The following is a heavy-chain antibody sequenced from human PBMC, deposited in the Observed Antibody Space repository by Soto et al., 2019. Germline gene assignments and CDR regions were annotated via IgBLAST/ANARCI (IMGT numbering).Heavy chain of an antibody. CDR3: AKDRDSSSWYTARGPDY. D-gene: IGHD6-13*01. CDR2: ISYDGSNK. J-gene: IGHJ4*02. V-gene: IGHV3-30*18. CDR1: GFTFSSYG. Sequence: QVQLVESGGGVVQPGRSLRLSCAASGFTFSSYGMHWVRQAPGKGLEWVAVISYDGSNKYYTDSVKGRFTISRDNSKNTLYLQMNSLRAEDTAVYYCAKDRDSSSWYTARGPDYWGQGTLVTVSS.